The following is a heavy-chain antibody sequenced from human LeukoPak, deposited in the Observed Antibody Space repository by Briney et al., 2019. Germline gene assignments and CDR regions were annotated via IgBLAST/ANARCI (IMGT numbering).Heavy chain of an antibody. V-gene: IGHV1-18*01. CDR3: ARAMVRGVISSTYYYYYYMDV. CDR2: ISAYNGNT. Sequence: GASVKVSCKASGCTFTSYGISWVRQAPGQGLEWMGWISAYNGNTNYAQKLQGRVTMTTDTSTSTAYMELRSLRSGDTAVYYCARAMVRGVISSTYYYYYYMDVWGKGTTVTISS. D-gene: IGHD3-10*01. CDR1: GCTFTSYG. J-gene: IGHJ6*03.